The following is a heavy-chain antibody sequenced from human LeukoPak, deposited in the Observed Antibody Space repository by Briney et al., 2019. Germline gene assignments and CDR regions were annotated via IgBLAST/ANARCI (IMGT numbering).Heavy chain of an antibody. V-gene: IGHV3-23*01. CDR1: GFTFSNYA. Sequence: GGSLRLSCEGSGFTFSNYAMSWVRQAPGKRPEWVSGISASGGRTHYADSVKGRFIISRDNSKNTVFLQMNSLRVEDTALYYCAKDHNGDWVGGFDMWGHGTMVTVSS. J-gene: IGHJ3*02. CDR2: ISASGGRT. CDR3: AKDHNGDWVGGFDM. D-gene: IGHD2-21*01.